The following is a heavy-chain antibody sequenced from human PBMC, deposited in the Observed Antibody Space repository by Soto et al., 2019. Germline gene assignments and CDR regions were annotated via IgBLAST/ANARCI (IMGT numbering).Heavy chain of an antibody. Sequence: QVQLQESGPGLVKPSETLSLTCTVSGGSVSSGSYYWSWIRQPPGKGLEWIGYIYYSGSTNYNPSLKSRVTIPVDTSKNQFSLKLSSVTAADTAVYYCARGRGGYCSSTSCGRRWFDPWGQGTLVTVSS. D-gene: IGHD2-2*01. V-gene: IGHV4-61*01. J-gene: IGHJ5*02. CDR1: GGSVSSGSYY. CDR3: ARGRGGYCSSTSCGRRWFDP. CDR2: IYYSGST.